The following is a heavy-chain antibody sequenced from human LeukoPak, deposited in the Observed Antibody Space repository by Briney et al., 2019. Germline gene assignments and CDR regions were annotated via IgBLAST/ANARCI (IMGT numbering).Heavy chain of an antibody. CDR1: GFTFSSYS. CDR3: ARDPIEQGFYYYYYGMDV. Sequence: PGGSLRLSCAASGFTFSSYSMNWVRQAPGKGREGVSSISSSSSYIYYADSVKGRFTISRDNAKNSLYLQMNSLRAEDTAVYYCARDPIEQGFYYYYYGMDVWGQGTTVTVSS. D-gene: IGHD2-15*01. V-gene: IGHV3-21*01. J-gene: IGHJ6*02. CDR2: ISSSSSYI.